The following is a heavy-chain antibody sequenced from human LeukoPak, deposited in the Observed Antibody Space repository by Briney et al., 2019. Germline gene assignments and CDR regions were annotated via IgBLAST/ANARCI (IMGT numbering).Heavy chain of an antibody. D-gene: IGHD2-21*02. CDR1: GGSTSSYY. CDR3: ARHCGGDCYTGWFDP. J-gene: IGHJ5*02. Sequence: SETLSLTCTVSGGSTSSYYWSWIRQPPGKGLEWIGYIYYSGSTNYNPSLKSRVTISVDTSKNQFSLKLSSVTAADTAVYYCARHCGGDCYTGWFDPWGQGTLVAVSS. CDR2: IYYSGST. V-gene: IGHV4-59*08.